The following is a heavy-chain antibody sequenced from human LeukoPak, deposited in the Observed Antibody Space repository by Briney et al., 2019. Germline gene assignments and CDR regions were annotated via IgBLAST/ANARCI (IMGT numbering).Heavy chain of an antibody. CDR1: GFTFNSYA. CDR2: ISGSGGST. V-gene: IGHV3-23*01. J-gene: IGHJ4*02. CDR3: AKGITIFGGNDY. Sequence: QPGRSLRLSCAASGFTFNSYAMSWVRQAPGKGLEWVSVISGSGGSTYYADSVKGRFTISRDNSKNTLYLQMNSLRTEDTAVYYCAKGITIFGGNDYWGQGTLVTVSS. D-gene: IGHD3-3*01.